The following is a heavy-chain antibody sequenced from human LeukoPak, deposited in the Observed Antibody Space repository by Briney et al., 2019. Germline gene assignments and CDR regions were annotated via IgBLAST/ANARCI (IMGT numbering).Heavy chain of an antibody. D-gene: IGHD2-21*02. Sequence: PSETLSLTCTVSGGSINSGDYYWSWIRQPPGKGLEWIGYIYYSGSTYYNPSLKSRVTISVDTSKNQFSLKLSSVTAADTAVYYCARETTGGGDEGHAFDIWGQGTMVTVSS. V-gene: IGHV4-30-4*01. CDR3: ARETTGGGDEGHAFDI. CDR1: GGSINSGDYY. CDR2: IYYSGST. J-gene: IGHJ3*02.